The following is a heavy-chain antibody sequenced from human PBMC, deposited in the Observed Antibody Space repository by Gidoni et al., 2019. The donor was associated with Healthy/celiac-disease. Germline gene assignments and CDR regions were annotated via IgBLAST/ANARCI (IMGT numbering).Heavy chain of an antibody. CDR3: ARDRGLYGMDV. CDR1: GGSISSYY. J-gene: IGHJ6*02. D-gene: IGHD6-25*01. Sequence: QVQLQASGPGLVKPSETLSLTCTVSGGSISSYYWSWIRQPPGKGLEWIGYIYYSGSTNYNPSLKSRVTISVDTSKNQFSLKLSSVTAADTAVYYCARDRGLYGMDVWGQGTTVTVSS. V-gene: IGHV4-59*01. CDR2: IYYSGST.